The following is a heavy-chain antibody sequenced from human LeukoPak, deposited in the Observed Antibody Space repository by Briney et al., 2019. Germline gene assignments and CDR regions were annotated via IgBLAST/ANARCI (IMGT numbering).Heavy chain of an antibody. CDR3: AKGSRSVDCSSTSCYYYYMDV. Sequence: GGSLRLSCAASGFTFSSYGMHWVRQAPGKGLEWVAFIRYDGSNKYYADSVKGRFTISRDNSKNTLYLQMNSLRAEDTAVYYCAKGSRSVDCSSTSCYYYYMDVWGKGTTVTVSS. J-gene: IGHJ6*03. CDR1: GFTFSSYG. D-gene: IGHD2-2*01. CDR2: IRYDGSNK. V-gene: IGHV3-30*02.